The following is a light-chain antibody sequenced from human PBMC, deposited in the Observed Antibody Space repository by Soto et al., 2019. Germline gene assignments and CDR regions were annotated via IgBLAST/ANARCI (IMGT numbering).Light chain of an antibody. CDR2: GAS. V-gene: IGKV3-20*01. CDR1: QSVSGSY. J-gene: IGKJ1*01. CDR3: QHYGSSRWT. Sequence: EIVLTQSPGTLSLSPGERATLSCRVSQSVSGSYLAWYQQRPGQAPRLLIYGASSRATGIPDRFSGSGSGTDFTLTITRLEPEDFAVYYCQHYGSSRWTFGRGTKVEIK.